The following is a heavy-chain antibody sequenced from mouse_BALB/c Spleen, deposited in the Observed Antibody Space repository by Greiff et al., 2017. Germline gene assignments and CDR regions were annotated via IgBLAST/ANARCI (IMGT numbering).Heavy chain of an antibody. J-gene: IGHJ4*01. D-gene: IGHD2-1*01. CDR2: IDPFNGVT. Sequence: EVQLQQSGPELMKPGASVKISCKASGYSFTSYYMHWVKQSHGKSLEWIGYIDPFNGVTSYNQKFKGKATLTVDKSSSTAYMHLSSLTSEDSAVYYCAYGNYDAMDYWGQGTSVTVSS. CDR3: AYGNYDAMDY. CDR1: GYSFTSYY. V-gene: IGHV1-28*01.